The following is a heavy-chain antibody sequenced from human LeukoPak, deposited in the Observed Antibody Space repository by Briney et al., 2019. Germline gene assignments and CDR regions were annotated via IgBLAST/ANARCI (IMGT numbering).Heavy chain of an antibody. CDR1: GYTFTGYY. Sequence: ASVKVSCKASGYTFTGYYMHWVRQAPGQGLEWMGWINPNSGGTNYAQKFQGRVTMTRDTSISTAYMELSRLRSDDTAVYYCTRARNYYDSSGYWVYWGQGTLVTVSS. CDR3: TRARNYYDSSGYWVY. J-gene: IGHJ4*02. V-gene: IGHV1-2*02. CDR2: INPNSGGT. D-gene: IGHD3-22*01.